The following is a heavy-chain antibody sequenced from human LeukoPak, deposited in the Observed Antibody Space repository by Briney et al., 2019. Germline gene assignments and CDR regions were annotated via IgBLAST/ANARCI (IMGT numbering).Heavy chain of an antibody. V-gene: IGHV3-23*01. CDR1: GFTFSSYA. CDR2: ISGSGGST. CDR3: AKDFILPKGHYYDRGGYMDV. D-gene: IGHD3-22*01. J-gene: IGHJ6*03. Sequence: GGSLRLSCAASGFTFSSYAMSWVRQAPGKGLEWVSAISGSGGSTYYADSVKGRFTISRDNSKNTLYLQMNSLRAEDTAVYYCAKDFILPKGHYYDRGGYMDVWGKGTTVTVSS.